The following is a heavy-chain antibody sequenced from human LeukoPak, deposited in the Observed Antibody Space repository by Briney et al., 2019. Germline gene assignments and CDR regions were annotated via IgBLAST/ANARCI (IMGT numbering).Heavy chain of an antibody. CDR2: ISGSGGST. V-gene: IGHV3-23*01. Sequence: GGSLRLSCAASGFTFSSYAMSWVRQAPGKGLEWVSAISGSGGSTYYADSVKGRFTISRDNSKNTLYLQMNSLRAEDTAVYYCAKEPFLWFGESDTPFFDYWGQGTLVTVSS. D-gene: IGHD3-10*01. J-gene: IGHJ4*02. CDR3: AKEPFLWFGESDTPFFDY. CDR1: GFTFSSYA.